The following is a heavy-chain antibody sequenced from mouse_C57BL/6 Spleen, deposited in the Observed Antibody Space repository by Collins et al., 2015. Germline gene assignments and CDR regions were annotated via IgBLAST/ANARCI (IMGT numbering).Heavy chain of an antibody. CDR3: ILYYGSSPFDY. V-gene: IGHV14-4*02. J-gene: IGHJ2*01. CDR2: IDPENGDT. Sequence: EVQLQQSGAELVRSGASVKLSCTASGFNIKDYYMHWVKQRPEQGLEWIGWIDPENGDTEYAPKFQGKATMTADTSSNTAYLQLSSLTSEDTAVYYCILYYGSSPFDYWGQGTTLTVSS. D-gene: IGHD1-1*01. CDR1: GFNIKDYY.